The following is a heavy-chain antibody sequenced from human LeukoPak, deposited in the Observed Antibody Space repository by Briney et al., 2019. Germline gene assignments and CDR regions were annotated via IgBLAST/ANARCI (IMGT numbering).Heavy chain of an antibody. CDR2: ISGSSIYT. J-gene: IGHJ4*02. CDR3: VRDISGYYFDY. Sequence: GGSLRLSCAASGFTFSDYHMTWIRQAPGKGLEWVSYISGSSIYTRYADSVKGRFTISRDNAKNSLYLQMTSLRAEDTALYYCVRDISGYYFDYWGQGTLVTVSS. CDR1: GFTFSDYH. D-gene: IGHD3-22*01. V-gene: IGHV3-11*05.